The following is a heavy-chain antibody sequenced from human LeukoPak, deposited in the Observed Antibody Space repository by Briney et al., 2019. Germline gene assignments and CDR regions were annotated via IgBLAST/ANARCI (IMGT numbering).Heavy chain of an antibody. Sequence: GESLKISCKGSGYSFANYWIGWVRQMPGKGLEWMGSIYPGDSDTRYSPSFQGQVTISADKSISTAYLQWSSLKASDTAMYFCARHDYGDNSSGGAVYWGQGTLVTVSS. CDR2: IYPGDSDT. D-gene: IGHD4-23*01. V-gene: IGHV5-51*01. CDR3: ARHDYGDNSSGGAVY. J-gene: IGHJ4*02. CDR1: GYSFANYW.